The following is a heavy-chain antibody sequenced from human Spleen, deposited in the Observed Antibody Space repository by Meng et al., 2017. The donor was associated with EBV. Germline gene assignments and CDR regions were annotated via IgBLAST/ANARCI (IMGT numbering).Heavy chain of an antibody. CDR2: VFYSGYT. CDR1: GGSISSNSSY. D-gene: IGHD3-10*01. V-gene: IGHV4-39*07. Sequence: QLQRRGSGLGLGKPPGTLSLTCTVSGGSISSNSSYWVWIRQPPGKGPEWIGNVFYSGYTYYNPSLKSRVTISVDTSKNQFSLNLSSVTAADTAVYYCARDLHGSGSRFDPWGHGTMVTASS. J-gene: IGHJ5*02. CDR3: ARDLHGSGSRFDP.